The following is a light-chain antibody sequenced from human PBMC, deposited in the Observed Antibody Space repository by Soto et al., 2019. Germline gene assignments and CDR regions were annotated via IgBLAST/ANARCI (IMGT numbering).Light chain of an antibody. CDR3: LQHNIYPYA. V-gene: IGKV1-17*01. CDR2: AAS. J-gene: IGKJ2*01. Sequence: DIQMTQSPSSLSASVGDRVTITCRASQGITNDLGWYQQKPGKAPKRLIYAASSLQSGVPSRFSGSGSGTEFTLTISSRQSEVFVTYYCLQHNIYPYAFGQGTKLEIK. CDR1: QGITND.